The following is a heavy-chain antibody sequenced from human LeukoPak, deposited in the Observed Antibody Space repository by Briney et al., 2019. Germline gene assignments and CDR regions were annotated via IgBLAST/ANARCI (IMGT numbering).Heavy chain of an antibody. Sequence: ASVKVSCKASGYTFSSYGISWVRQAPGQGLEWMGWISAYNGDTNYAQNLQGRVSMTTDTSTSTAYMELRSLRSDVTAVYYCARDLNTNSWYQAYWGQGTLVIVSS. CDR3: ARDLNTNSWYQAY. D-gene: IGHD6-13*01. CDR2: ISAYNGDT. V-gene: IGHV1-18*01. CDR1: GYTFSSYG. J-gene: IGHJ4*02.